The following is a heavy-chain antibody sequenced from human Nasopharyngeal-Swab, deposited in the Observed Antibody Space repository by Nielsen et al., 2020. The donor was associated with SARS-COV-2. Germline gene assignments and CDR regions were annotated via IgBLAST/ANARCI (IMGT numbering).Heavy chain of an antibody. V-gene: IGHV3-53*01. CDR3: ARSRLPGVFSVTASWYFDL. CDR2: IYSGGSR. J-gene: IGHJ2*01. Sequence: PGKGLEWVSVIYSGGSRHYADSVKGRFTISRDNSKNALYLQMNSLRAEDTAVYYCARSRLPGVFSVTASWYFDLWGRGTLVTVSS. D-gene: IGHD2-21*02.